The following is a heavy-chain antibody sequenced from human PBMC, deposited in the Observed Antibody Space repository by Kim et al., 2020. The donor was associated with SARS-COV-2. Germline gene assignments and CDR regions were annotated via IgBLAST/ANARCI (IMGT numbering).Heavy chain of an antibody. CDR3: AKVGSSRNSFFDS. CDR2: LSGSGGYT. D-gene: IGHD3-16*01. Sequence: GGSLRLSCAASGFMFSAYAMNWVRQAPGKGLEWVAGLSGSGGYTFYADSVKGRFTVSRDNSNNIVHLQMNSLRTDDTAKYYCAKVGSSRNSFFDSWGQGT. J-gene: IGHJ4*02. V-gene: IGHV3-23*01. CDR1: GFMFSAYA.